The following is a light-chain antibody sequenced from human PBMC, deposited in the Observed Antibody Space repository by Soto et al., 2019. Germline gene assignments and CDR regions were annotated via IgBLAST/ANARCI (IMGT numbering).Light chain of an antibody. V-gene: IGKV1-5*03. J-gene: IGKJ2*01. CDR2: KAS. CDR1: QNVSNW. CDR3: QQYSQESI. Sequence: DVEMTQSPSTLPTSIGDRVTINCRASQNVSNWLAWYQQKPGKAPKLLIYKASRLESGVPSRFSASGSGTDFTLTINSLQSDDFATYFCQQYSQESIFGQGTKLEIK.